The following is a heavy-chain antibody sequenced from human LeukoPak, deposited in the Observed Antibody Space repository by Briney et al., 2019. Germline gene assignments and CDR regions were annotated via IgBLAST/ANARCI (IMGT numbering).Heavy chain of an antibody. D-gene: IGHD6-19*01. CDR3: ARHGNSSGWYEGEGVDY. Sequence: SETLSLTCIVSGGSISSYYWSWIRQPPGKGLEWIGYIYYSGSTNYNPCLKSRVTISVDTSKNQFSLKLSSVTAADTAVYYCARHGNSSGWYEGEGVDYWGQGTLVTVSS. CDR1: GGSISSYY. J-gene: IGHJ4*02. V-gene: IGHV4-59*08. CDR2: IYYSGST.